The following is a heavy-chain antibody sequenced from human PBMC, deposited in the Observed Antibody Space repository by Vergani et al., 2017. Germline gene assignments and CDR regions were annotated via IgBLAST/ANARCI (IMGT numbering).Heavy chain of an antibody. J-gene: IGHJ4*02. CDR3: ARDMSGYSDY. CDR2: SNAGNGNT. Sequence: QVQLVQSGAEVKKPGASVKVSYKASGYTFTSYAMHWVRQAPGHRLEWMGWSNAGNGNTKYSQEFQGRVTITRDTSASTAYMELSRLRSDDTAVYYCARDMSGYSDYWGQGTLVTVSS. CDR1: GYTFTSYA. D-gene: IGHD3-3*01. V-gene: IGHV1-3*02.